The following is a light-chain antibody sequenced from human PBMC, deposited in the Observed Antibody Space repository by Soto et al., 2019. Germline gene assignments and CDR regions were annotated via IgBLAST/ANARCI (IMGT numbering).Light chain of an antibody. Sequence: IVLSQSPCTLSLSPLERATLSCRSSQSVSSSYLAWYQHKPGQAPRLLIYGASSRATGIPDRFSGSGSGTDFTLTISRLEPEDFAVYYCQQYGSSPSITFGQGTRLEIK. CDR1: QSVSSSY. CDR3: QQYGSSPSIT. CDR2: GAS. J-gene: IGKJ5*01. V-gene: IGKV3-20*01.